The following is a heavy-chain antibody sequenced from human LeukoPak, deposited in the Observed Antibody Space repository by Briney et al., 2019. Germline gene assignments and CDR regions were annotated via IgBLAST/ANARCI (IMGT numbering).Heavy chain of an antibody. D-gene: IGHD3-3*01. J-gene: IGHJ5*02. Sequence: GGSLRLSCAASGFTFSSYGMHWVRQAPGKGLEWVAVIWYDGSNKYYADSVKGRFTISRDNSKNTLYLQMNSLRAEDTAVYYCAKGLLRFLEWSFDPWGQGTLVTVSS. CDR1: GFTFSSYG. CDR3: AKGLLRFLEWSFDP. CDR2: IWYDGSNK. V-gene: IGHV3-30*02.